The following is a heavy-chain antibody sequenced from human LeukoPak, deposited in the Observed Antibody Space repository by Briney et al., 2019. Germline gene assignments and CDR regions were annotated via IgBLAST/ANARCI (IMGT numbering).Heavy chain of an antibody. CDR3: ARSPANSAYNWFDP. V-gene: IGHV1-18*01. CDR1: GXXFTSYG. Sequence: ASVKVSCKASGXXFTSYGISWVRQAPXXXXXXXXWISAYNGNTNYAQKLQGRVTMTRDTSISTAYMELSRLRSDDTAVYYCARSPANSAYNWFDPWGQGTLVTVSS. CDR2: ISAYNGNT. J-gene: IGHJ5*02.